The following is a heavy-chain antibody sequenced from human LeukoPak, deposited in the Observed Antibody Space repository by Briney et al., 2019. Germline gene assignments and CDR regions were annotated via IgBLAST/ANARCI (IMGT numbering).Heavy chain of an antibody. V-gene: IGHV4-59*01. CDR3: ARVFYSSSYDYWYFDL. Sequence: SETLSLTCTVSGGSISRYYWSWIRQPPGKGLEWIGYKDYSGSTNYNRSLKSRVTISVDTSKNQFSLKLSSVTAADTAVYYCARVFYSSSYDYWYFDLWGRGTLVTVSS. D-gene: IGHD6-13*01. CDR2: KDYSGST. CDR1: GGSISRYY. J-gene: IGHJ2*01.